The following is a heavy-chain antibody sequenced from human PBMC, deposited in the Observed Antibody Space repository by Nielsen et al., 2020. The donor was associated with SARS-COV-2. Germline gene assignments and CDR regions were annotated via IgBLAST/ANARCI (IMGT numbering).Heavy chain of an antibody. J-gene: IGHJ6*02. CDR3: ARSVEMAPFYYYYYGMDV. V-gene: IGHV3-30*02. CDR1: RFTFSSYG. D-gene: IGHD5-24*01. CDR2: IRYDGSNK. Sequence: GESLKISCAASRFTFSSYGMHWVRQAPGKGLEWVAFIRYDGSNKYYADSVKGRFTISRDNSKNTLYLQMNSLRAEDTAVYYCARSVEMAPFYYYYYGMDVWGQGTTVTVSS.